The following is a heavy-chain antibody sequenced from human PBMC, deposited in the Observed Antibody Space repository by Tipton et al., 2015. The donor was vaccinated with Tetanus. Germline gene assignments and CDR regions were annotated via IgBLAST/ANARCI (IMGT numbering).Heavy chain of an antibody. V-gene: IGHV4-30-2*02. D-gene: IGHD6-6*01. CDR3: AKIPPASGAARPNWFDP. Sequence: TLSLTCDVSGGSISGGGYSWSWIRQPPGPGKGLEWIGYIYESGTTHYNPSLKSRVTISVDTSRNQFSFSLKLSSVTVADTAVYYCAKIPPASGAARPNWFDPWGQGTLVTVSS. CDR2: IYESGTT. CDR1: GGSISGGGYS. J-gene: IGHJ5*02.